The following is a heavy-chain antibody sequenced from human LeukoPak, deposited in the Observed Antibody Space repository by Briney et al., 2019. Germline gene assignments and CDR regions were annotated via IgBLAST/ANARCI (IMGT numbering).Heavy chain of an antibody. J-gene: IGHJ5*01. V-gene: IGHV5-51*01. CDR3: ALSGSISDPIHQFWFDP. CDR2: FYPGDSDT. Sequence: GESLKISCKGSGYSFTSYWIGWVRQMPGKGLEWMGIFYPGDSDTRYSPSFQGQVTISADKSISTAYVQWRSLKASDTAMYYCALSGSISDPIHQFWFDPWGQGTLVTVSS. D-gene: IGHD2-21*01. CDR1: GYSFTSYW.